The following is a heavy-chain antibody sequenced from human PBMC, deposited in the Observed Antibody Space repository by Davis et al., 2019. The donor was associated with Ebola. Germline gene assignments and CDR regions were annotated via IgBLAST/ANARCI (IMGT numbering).Heavy chain of an antibody. Sequence: ASVKVSCKASGYTFTTYAMHWVRQAPGQRLEWMGWINPGNGNTKYSQKFQGRVTITRDTSASTAYMELSSLRSEDTAVYYCAREKYNWNGFPFDIWGPGTMVTVSS. CDR3: AREKYNWNGFPFDI. D-gene: IGHD1-20*01. V-gene: IGHV1-3*01. CDR2: INPGNGNT. J-gene: IGHJ3*02. CDR1: GYTFTTYA.